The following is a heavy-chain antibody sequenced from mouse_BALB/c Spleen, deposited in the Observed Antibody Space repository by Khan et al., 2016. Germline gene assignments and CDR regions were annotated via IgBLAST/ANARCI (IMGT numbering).Heavy chain of an antibody. V-gene: IGHV5-6*01. CDR1: GFFFSSYA. J-gene: IGHJ3*01. CDR2: IINGGSYT. Sequence: EVELVESGGDLVQPGGSLKLSCAASGFFFSSYAMSWVRQTPDKRLEWVAPIINGGSYTYYPDSVKGRFTISRDNAKNTLYLHMSSLKSEDTAMDYCARLPGAYWGQGTLVTVSA. CDR3: ARLPGAY.